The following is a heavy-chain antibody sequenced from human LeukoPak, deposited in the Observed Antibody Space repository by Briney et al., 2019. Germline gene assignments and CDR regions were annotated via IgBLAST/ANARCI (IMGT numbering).Heavy chain of an antibody. CDR3: ARARNSPDSSAPDYFNY. J-gene: IGHJ4*02. CDR2: ISYTGST. V-gene: IGHV4-59*01. CDR1: GGSISTYY. Sequence: SETLSLTCTVSGGSISTYYWNWIRQPPGNGLEWLGYISYTGSTINNPSLKSRVTMSVDTSKNQVSLKLTSVTAADTAIYYCARARNSPDSSAPDYFNYWGQGALVTVSS. D-gene: IGHD3-22*01.